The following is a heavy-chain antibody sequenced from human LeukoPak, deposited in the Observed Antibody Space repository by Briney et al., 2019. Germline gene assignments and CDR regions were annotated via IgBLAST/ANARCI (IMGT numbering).Heavy chain of an antibody. J-gene: IGHJ6*02. CDR2: IYPGDSDT. Sequence: GESLQISCQGSGYSFTSYSIGWVRQMPGIGLEWMGIIYPGDSDTRYSPSFQGQVTISADKSISTAYLQWSSLKASDTAMYYCARLGVERTTVSTRGMDVWGQGTTVTVSS. CDR1: GYSFTSYS. V-gene: IGHV5-51*01. D-gene: IGHD4-17*01. CDR3: ARLGVERTTVSTRGMDV.